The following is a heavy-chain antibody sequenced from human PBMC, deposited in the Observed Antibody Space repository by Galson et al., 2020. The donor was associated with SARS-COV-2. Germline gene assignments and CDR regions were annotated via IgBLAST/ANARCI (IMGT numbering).Heavy chain of an antibody. CDR3: ATTGSSPIFGVVIYAMDV. CDR2: FDGHDEET. J-gene: IGHJ6*02. Sequence: ASVKVSCKVSGYSLTELSMYWVRQAPGKGLEWMGGFDGHDEETFYAEKFRGRVTMTEDTSTDTGFMELSSLTSEDTAVYYCATTGSSPIFGVVIYAMDVWGQGTGVIVSS. V-gene: IGHV1-24*01. CDR1: GYSLTELS. D-gene: IGHD3-3*01.